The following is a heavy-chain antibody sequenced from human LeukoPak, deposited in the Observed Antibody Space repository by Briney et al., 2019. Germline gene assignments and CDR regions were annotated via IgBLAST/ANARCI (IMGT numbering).Heavy chain of an antibody. D-gene: IGHD2-2*01. CDR2: FDPEDGET. V-gene: IGHV1-24*01. CDR1: GYTLTELS. CDR3: ATPPYCSSTSCHDY. J-gene: IGHJ4*02. Sequence: GSVKVSCKVSGYTLTELSMHWVRQAPGKGLEWMGGFDPEDGETIYALKFQGRVTMTEDTSTDTAYMELSSLRSEDTAVYYCATPPYCSSTSCHDYWGQGTLVTVSS.